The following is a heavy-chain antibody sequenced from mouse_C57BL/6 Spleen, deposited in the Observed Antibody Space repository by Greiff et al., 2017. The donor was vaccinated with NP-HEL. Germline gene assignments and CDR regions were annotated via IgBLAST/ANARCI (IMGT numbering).Heavy chain of an antibody. CDR2: IWRGGST. D-gene: IGHD1-1*01. V-gene: IGHV2-5*01. CDR3: AKNYYGSSYDAMDY. Sequence: QVQLQQSGPGLVQPSQSLSITCTVSGFSLTSYGVHWVRQSPGKGLEWLGVIWRGGSTDYNPAFMSRLSITKDNSKSQTFFKMNSLQADDTAIYYCAKNYYGSSYDAMDYWGQGTSVTVSS. J-gene: IGHJ4*01. CDR1: GFSLTSYG.